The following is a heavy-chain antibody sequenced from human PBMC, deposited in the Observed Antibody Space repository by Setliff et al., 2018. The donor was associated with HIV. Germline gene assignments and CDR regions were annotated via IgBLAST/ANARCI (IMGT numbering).Heavy chain of an antibody. Sequence: SETLSLTCTVSGDPISSGSYYWGWIRQPPGKGLEWIGSIYYSGSTYYHPSLKSRLTISIDTSKNQFSLKLSSVTAADTAVYYCARRITIYGVVIADPGAFDIWGQGTMVTVSS. CDR3: ARRITIYGVVIADPGAFDI. CDR2: IYYSGST. CDR1: GDPISSGSYY. J-gene: IGHJ3*02. D-gene: IGHD3-3*01. V-gene: IGHV4-39*01.